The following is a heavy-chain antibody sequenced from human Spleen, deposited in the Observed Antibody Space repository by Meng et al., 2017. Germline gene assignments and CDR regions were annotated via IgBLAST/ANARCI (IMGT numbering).Heavy chain of an antibody. CDR2: INHSGST. V-gene: IGHV4-34*01. D-gene: IGHD4-11*01. CDR1: GGSFSDYY. CDR3: ARGPTTMAHDFDY. J-gene: IGHJ4*02. Sequence: VALQQWCAGLFKHSETLSRTCVVSGGSFSDYYWSWIRQPPGKGLEWIGEINHSGSTNYNPSLESRATISVDTSQNNLSLKLSSVTAADSAVYYCARGPTTMAHDFDYWGQGTLVTVSS.